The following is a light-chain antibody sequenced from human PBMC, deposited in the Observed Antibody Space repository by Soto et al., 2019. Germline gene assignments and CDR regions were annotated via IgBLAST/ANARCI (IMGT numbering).Light chain of an antibody. Sequence: QSALTQPASVSGSPGQSITISCTGTSSDVGGYKFVSWYQQHPGKAPKLMIYEVTNRPSGVSNRFSGSKSGNTASLTISGLQAEGEADYYCSSYTRSSTYVFGNGTKVTV. J-gene: IGLJ1*01. CDR1: SSDVGGYKF. CDR3: SSYTRSSTYV. CDR2: EVT. V-gene: IGLV2-14*01.